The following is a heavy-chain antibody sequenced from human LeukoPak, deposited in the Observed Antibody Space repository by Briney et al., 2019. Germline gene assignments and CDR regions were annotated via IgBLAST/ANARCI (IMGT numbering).Heavy chain of an antibody. CDR1: GFTFSSYA. J-gene: IGHJ4*02. D-gene: IGHD6-13*01. Sequence: GGSLRLSCAASGFTFSSYAMSWVRQAPGKGLEWVSAISGSGGSTHYADSVKGRFTISRDNSKNTLYLQMNSLRAEDTAVYYCAKVAPLEGGPPIAAAGTNWGQGTLVTVSS. CDR3: AKVAPLEGGPPIAAAGTN. CDR2: ISGSGGST. V-gene: IGHV3-23*01.